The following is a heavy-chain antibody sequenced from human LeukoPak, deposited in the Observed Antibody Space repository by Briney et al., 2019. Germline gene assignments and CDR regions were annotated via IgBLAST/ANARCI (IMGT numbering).Heavy chain of an antibody. Sequence: LSGGSLRLSCTASGFTFSDYAMSWVRQAPGKGLEWVSAISGSGGSTYYADSVKGRFTISRDNSKNTLYLQMNSLRAEDTAVYYCAKSAQIGYQLLTHYMDVWGKGTTVTVSS. CDR3: AKSAQIGYQLLTHYMDV. CDR1: GFTFSDYA. V-gene: IGHV3-23*01. CDR2: ISGSGGST. J-gene: IGHJ6*03. D-gene: IGHD2-2*01.